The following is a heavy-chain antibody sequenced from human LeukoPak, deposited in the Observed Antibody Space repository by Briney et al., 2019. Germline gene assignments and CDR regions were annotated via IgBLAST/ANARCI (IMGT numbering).Heavy chain of an antibody. V-gene: IGHV3-53*01. CDR3: ARDKEDQQDYYYGMDV. D-gene: IGHD1/OR15-1a*01. CDR2: IYSGGST. CDR1: GFTVSSNY. J-gene: IGHJ6*02. Sequence: GGSLRLSYAASGFTVSSNYMSWVRQAPGKGLEWVSVIYSGGSTYYADSVKGRFTISRDNSKNTLYLQMNSLRAEDTAVYYCARDKEDQQDYYYGMDVWGQGTTVTVSS.